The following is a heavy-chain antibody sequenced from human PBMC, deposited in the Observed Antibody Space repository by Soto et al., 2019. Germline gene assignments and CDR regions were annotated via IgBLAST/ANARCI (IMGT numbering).Heavy chain of an antibody. V-gene: IGHV4-31*03. D-gene: IGHD3-10*01. CDR1: GGSISSGGYY. CDR3: ARENYYGSGSHNWFDP. Sequence: PSETLSLTCTVSGGSISSGGYYWSWIRQHPGKGLEWIGYIYYSGSTYYNPSLKSRVTISVDTSKNQFSLKLSSVTAADTAVYYCARENYYGSGSHNWFDPWGQGTLVTVSS. CDR2: IYYSGST. J-gene: IGHJ5*02.